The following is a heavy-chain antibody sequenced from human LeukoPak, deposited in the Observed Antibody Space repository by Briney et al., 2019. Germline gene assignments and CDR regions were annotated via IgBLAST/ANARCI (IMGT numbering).Heavy chain of an antibody. V-gene: IGHV3-11*06. Sequence: GGSLRLSCAASGFTFSDYYMNWIRQAPGKGLEWVSYISSSSSYTNYADSVKGRFTISRDNAKNSLYLQMNSLRAEDTAVYYCARSRQDYGSGSYPLDYWGQGTLVTVSS. CDR1: GFTFSDYY. CDR2: ISSSSSYT. J-gene: IGHJ4*02. D-gene: IGHD3-10*01. CDR3: ARSRQDYGSGSYPLDY.